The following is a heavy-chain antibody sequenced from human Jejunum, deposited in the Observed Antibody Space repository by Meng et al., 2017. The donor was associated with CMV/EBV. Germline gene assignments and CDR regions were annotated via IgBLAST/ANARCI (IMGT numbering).Heavy chain of an antibody. V-gene: IGHV3-7*01. J-gene: IGHJ4*02. Sequence: SWVASGFTLTRNWMIWVRQPPGKGLEWVANIKEDGSTKLYVDSVKGRFTISRDNSKNSLFLQMNSLRVEDTAVHYCARGPDIGAFWGQGTLVTVSS. CDR1: GFTLTRNW. CDR3: ARGPDIGAF. CDR2: IKEDGSTK. D-gene: IGHD5-12*01.